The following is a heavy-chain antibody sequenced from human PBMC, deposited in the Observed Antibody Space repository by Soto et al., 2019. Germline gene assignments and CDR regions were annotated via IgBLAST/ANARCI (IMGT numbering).Heavy chain of an antibody. CDR2: IYSSGST. CDR3: AREDAARIERWFDA. CDR1: GGSIISASYS. Sequence: QVQLQESGPRLVKPSQTLSLSCAVSGGSIISASYSWNWIRQSPGRGLEWIGHIYSSGSTYYNPSLTSRVAIPADTPNNQFSLKLTSVTAADTAVYFCAREDAARIERWFDAWGQGILVTVSS. J-gene: IGHJ5*02. D-gene: IGHD6-6*01. V-gene: IGHV4-31*11.